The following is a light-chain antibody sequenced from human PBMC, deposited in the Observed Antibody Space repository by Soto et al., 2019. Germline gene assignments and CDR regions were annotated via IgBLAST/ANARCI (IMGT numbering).Light chain of an antibody. CDR1: SSDVGGYNY. V-gene: IGLV2-11*01. Sequence: QSALTQPRSVSGSPGQSLTISCTGTSSDVGGYNYVSWYQQYPGKVPKLMIYDVTKRPSGVPDRFSGSKSGNTASLTISGPQAEDEADYYCCSNAGSYTYVFGTGTKLTVL. CDR2: DVT. CDR3: CSNAGSYTYV. J-gene: IGLJ1*01.